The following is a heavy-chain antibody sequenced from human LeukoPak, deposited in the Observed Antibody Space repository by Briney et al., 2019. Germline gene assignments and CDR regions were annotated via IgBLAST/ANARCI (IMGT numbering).Heavy chain of an antibody. J-gene: IGHJ4*02. CDR1: GYTFTSYG. Sequence: ASVKVSCKASGYTFTSYGISWVRQAPGQGLEWMGWISAYSGNTNYAQRLQGRVTMTTDTSTSTAYMELRSLRSDDTAVYYCARDLGVYGDPNYYFDYWGQGTLVTVSS. CDR3: ARDLGVYGDPNYYFDY. CDR2: ISAYSGNT. V-gene: IGHV1-18*04. D-gene: IGHD4-17*01.